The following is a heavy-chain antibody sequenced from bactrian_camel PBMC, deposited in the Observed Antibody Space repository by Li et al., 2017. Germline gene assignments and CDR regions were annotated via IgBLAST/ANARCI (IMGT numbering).Heavy chain of an antibody. CDR2: MDSLGRT. J-gene: IGHJ6*01. CDR3: AGEQYGGCRASAAFGV. V-gene: IGHV3S53*01. Sequence: HVQLVESGGGSVQPGESLRLTCTFSETRYCMGWFRQSPGKDREGVAVMDSLGRTKYADSVNGRFTISKGDRKTILYLEMNNLKPEDTGVYYCAGEQYGGCRASAAFGVWGQGTQVTVS. CDR1: ETRYC. D-gene: IGHD6*01.